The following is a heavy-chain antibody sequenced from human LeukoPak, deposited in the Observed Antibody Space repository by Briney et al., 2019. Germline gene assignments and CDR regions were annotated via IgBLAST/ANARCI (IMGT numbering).Heavy chain of an antibody. Sequence: PSETLSLTCTVSGGSISSSSYYWGWIRQPPGKGLEWMGSIYYSGSTYYNPSLKSRVTISVDTSKNQFSLKLSSVTAAATAVYYCARHVRSGYDLANFDFWGQGTLVTASS. J-gene: IGHJ4*02. CDR3: ARHVRSGYDLANFDF. D-gene: IGHD5-12*01. CDR1: GGSISSSSYY. CDR2: IYYSGST. V-gene: IGHV4-39*01.